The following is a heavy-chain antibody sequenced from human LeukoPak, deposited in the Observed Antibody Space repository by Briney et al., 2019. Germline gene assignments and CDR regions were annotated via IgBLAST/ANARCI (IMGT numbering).Heavy chain of an antibody. D-gene: IGHD1-20*01. J-gene: IGHJ1*01. CDR2: INHSGST. Sequence: KPSETLSLTCAVYGGSFSGYYWSWIRQPPGKGLEWIGEINHSGSTYYNPSLKSRVTISVDTSKNQFSLKLSSVTAADTAVYYCARGFTNWNDDWGQGTLVTVSS. V-gene: IGHV4-34*01. CDR1: GGSFSGYY. CDR3: ARGFTNWNDD.